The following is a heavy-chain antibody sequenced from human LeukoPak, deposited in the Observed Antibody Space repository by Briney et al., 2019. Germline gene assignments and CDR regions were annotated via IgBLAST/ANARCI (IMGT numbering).Heavy chain of an antibody. CDR3: ARDTRWDIHYYDYYYYLDV. J-gene: IGHJ6*03. CDR1: GYPFSGYP. Sequence: GASVKVSCKASGYPFSGYPLNWVRQVPGQGLQWMGWIDTNTGKATYAQGFAGRFVLSLDTSVTTAYLQISSLKVEDTAVYFCARDTRWDIHYYDYYYYLDVWGKGTTVTVSS. CDR2: IDTNTGKA. D-gene: IGHD1-26*01. V-gene: IGHV7-4-1*02.